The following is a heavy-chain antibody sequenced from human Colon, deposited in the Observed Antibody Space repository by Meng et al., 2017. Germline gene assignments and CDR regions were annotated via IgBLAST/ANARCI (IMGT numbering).Heavy chain of an antibody. CDR3: ARDSSGGYNWFDP. Sequence: VRLQDAGPGLVKPSETLSLPCTFSGGSISSYYWSWIRQPPGKGLEWIGYIYYSGSTNYNPSLKSRVTISVDTSKNQFSLKLSSVTAADTAVYYCARDSSGGYNWFDPWDQGTLVTVSS. D-gene: IGHD6-19*01. J-gene: IGHJ5*02. CDR1: GGSISSYY. CDR2: IYYSGST. V-gene: IGHV4-59*01.